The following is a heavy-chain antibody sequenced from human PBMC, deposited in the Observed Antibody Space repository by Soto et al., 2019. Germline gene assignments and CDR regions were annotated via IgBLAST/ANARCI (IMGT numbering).Heavy chain of an antibody. CDR2: ISLYSDGT. D-gene: IGHD2-2*01. Sequence: ASVKVSCKTSGYTFSNYGITWVRQAPRQPLEWLGWISLYSDGTNYAQKFQGRVSMTTDTSTTTAYMELRSLRSDDTAVYYCARVVPGAEAWFGPWGQGTLVTVSS. CDR1: GYTFSNYG. J-gene: IGHJ5*02. CDR3: ARVVPGAEAWFGP. V-gene: IGHV1-18*01.